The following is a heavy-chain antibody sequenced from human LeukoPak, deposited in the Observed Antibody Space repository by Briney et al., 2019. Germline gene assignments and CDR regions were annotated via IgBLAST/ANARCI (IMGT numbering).Heavy chain of an antibody. CDR3: AKDQLNRFCSGGSCSVTHDY. D-gene: IGHD2-15*01. J-gene: IGHJ4*02. Sequence: GGSLRLSCAASGFTFSSYGMHWVRQAPGKGLEWVAFIRYDGSNKYYADSVKGRFTISRDNSKNTLYLQMNSLRAEDTAVYYCAKDQLNRFCSGGSCSVTHDYWGQGTLVTVSS. CDR2: IRYDGSNK. V-gene: IGHV3-30*02. CDR1: GFTFSSYG.